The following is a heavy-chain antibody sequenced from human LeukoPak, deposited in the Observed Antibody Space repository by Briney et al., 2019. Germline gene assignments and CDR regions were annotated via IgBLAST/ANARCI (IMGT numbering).Heavy chain of an antibody. J-gene: IGHJ4*02. V-gene: IGHV3-53*01. CDR2: IHRGGTT. CDR3: ATGRGEK. CDR1: GFPVNEF. D-gene: IGHD3-10*01. Sequence: GGSLRLSCAGFGFPVNEFMGWVRQAPGKGLEWVSLIHRGGTTFYADSVKGRFTISRDNSQTSLFLQMNNLRAEDTALYYCATGRGEKWGQGTLVTVSS.